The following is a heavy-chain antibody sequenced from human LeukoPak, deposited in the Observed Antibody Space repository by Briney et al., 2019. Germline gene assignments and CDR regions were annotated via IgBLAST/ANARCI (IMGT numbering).Heavy chain of an antibody. D-gene: IGHD3-22*01. J-gene: IGHJ4*02. CDR2: ISYDGSNK. V-gene: IGHV3-30-3*01. CDR3: ARGRYYYDSSGYYRGYYFDY. Sequence: PGGSLRLSCAASGFTFSSYAMHWVRQAPGKGLEWVAVISYDGSNKYYADSVKGRFTISRDNSKNTLYLQMNRLRAEDTAVYYCARGRYYYDSSGYYRGYYFDYWGQGTLVTVSS. CDR1: GFTFSSYA.